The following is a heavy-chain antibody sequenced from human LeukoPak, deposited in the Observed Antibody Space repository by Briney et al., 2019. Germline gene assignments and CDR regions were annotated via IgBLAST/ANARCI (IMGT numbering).Heavy chain of an antibody. Sequence: GGSLRLSCAASGFTFSSHWMHWVRQAPGKGLVWVSRISTDGNIANYADSVKGRFTISRDNAKNTLYLQLNSLRAEDTAVYYCARSWLGATRFDYWGQGTLVTVSS. D-gene: IGHD1-26*01. CDR1: GFTFSSHW. V-gene: IGHV3-74*01. CDR2: ISTDGNIA. CDR3: ARSWLGATRFDY. J-gene: IGHJ4*02.